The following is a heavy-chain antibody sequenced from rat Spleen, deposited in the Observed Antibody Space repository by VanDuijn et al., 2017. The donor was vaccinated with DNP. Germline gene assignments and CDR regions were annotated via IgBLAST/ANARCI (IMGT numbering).Heavy chain of an antibody. Sequence: EVQLVESGGGLVQPGRSMKLSCAASGFTFNDYYMAWVRQAPTKGLEWVAAISTGGGNTYYRDSVKGRFTISRDNAKNTLYLQMDSLRSEDTATYYCTTAGSYGFDYWGQGVMVTVSS. CDR3: TTAGSYGFDY. D-gene: IGHD1-2*01. CDR2: ISTGGGNT. CDR1: GFTFNDYY. V-gene: IGHV5-25*01. J-gene: IGHJ2*01.